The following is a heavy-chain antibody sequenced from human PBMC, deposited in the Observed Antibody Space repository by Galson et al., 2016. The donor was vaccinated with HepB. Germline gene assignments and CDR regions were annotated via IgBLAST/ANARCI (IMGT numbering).Heavy chain of an antibody. CDR2: IDIAGDT. J-gene: IGHJ6*02. Sequence: SLRLSCAASGFIFSNYDMHWVRQVAGKGLEWVSCIDIAGDTYYPDSVKGRFTISRENAKSTVYLQINSLRAEDTAVYYCVEQRKGAPYGMDVWGQGTTVTVSS. CDR1: GFIFSNYD. CDR3: VEQRKGAPYGMDV. V-gene: IGHV3-13*01. D-gene: IGHD1/OR15-1a*01.